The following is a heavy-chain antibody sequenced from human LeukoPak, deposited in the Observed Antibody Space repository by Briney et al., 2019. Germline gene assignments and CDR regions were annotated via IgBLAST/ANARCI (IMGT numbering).Heavy chain of an antibody. CDR1: GFIFSSYG. V-gene: IGHV3-7*01. D-gene: IGHD2-2*01. CDR3: ARSGSSYYANFQR. CDR2: IKQDGNKK. J-gene: IGHJ1*01. Sequence: GGSLRLSCAASGFIFSSYGMHWVRQAPGKGLEWVANIKQDGNKKYYVDSVKGRFTISRDNAKNSLYLQMNSLRAEDTAVYYCARSGSSYYANFQRWGQGTLVTVSS.